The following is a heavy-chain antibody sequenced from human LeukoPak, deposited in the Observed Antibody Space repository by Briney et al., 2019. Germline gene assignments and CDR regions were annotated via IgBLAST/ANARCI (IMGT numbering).Heavy chain of an antibody. Sequence: GGSLRLSCAASGFTFSRYWMSWVRQAPGKGLEWVANIKQDGSEKYYVDSVKGRFTISRDNAKNSLYLQMNSLRAEDTAVYYCARSRRWFPFDYWGQGTLVTVSS. J-gene: IGHJ4*02. CDR2: IKQDGSEK. CDR1: GFTFSRYW. D-gene: IGHD2-15*01. CDR3: ARSRRWFPFDY. V-gene: IGHV3-7*01.